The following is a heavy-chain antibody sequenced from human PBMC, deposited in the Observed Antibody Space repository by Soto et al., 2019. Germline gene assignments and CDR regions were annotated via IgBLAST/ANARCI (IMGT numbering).Heavy chain of an antibody. V-gene: IGHV4-59*01. CDR2: IYYSGST. CDR3: ARSRNYYGSNTLDY. J-gene: IGHJ4*02. CDR1: GGSISSYY. Sequence: SETLSLTCTVSGGSISSYYWSWIRQPPGKGLEWIGYIYYSGSTNYNPSLRSRVTISVDTSKNQFSLKLSSVTAADTAVYYCARSRNYYGSNTLDYWGQGTLVTVSS. D-gene: IGHD3-10*01.